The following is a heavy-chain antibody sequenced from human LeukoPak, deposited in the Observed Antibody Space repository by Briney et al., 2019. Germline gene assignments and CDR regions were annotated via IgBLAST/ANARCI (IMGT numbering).Heavy chain of an antibody. J-gene: IGHJ3*02. CDR2: ISSSSSYI. CDR1: GFTFSSYS. CDR3: AREATHNPMDDAFDI. Sequence: GGSLRLSRAASGFTFSSYSMNWVRQAPGKGLEWVSSISSSSSYIYYADSVKGRFTISRDNSKNTLYLQMNSLRAEDTAVYYCAREATHNPMDDAFDIWGQGTMVTVSS. V-gene: IGHV3-21*01. D-gene: IGHD3-10*01.